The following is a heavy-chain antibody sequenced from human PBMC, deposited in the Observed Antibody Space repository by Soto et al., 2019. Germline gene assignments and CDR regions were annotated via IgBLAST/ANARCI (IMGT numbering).Heavy chain of an antibody. Sequence: QVQLQESGPGLVKPSGTLSLTCAVSGGSISSSNWWSWVRQPPGKGLEWIGEIYHSGSTNYNPSRKSRVTISVDKSKNQFSLKLSSVTAADTAVYYCARVSLNYYDSSGYYFDYWGQGTLVTVSS. CDR3: ARVSLNYYDSSGYYFDY. D-gene: IGHD3-22*01. CDR2: IYHSGST. CDR1: GGSISSSNW. V-gene: IGHV4-4*02. J-gene: IGHJ4*02.